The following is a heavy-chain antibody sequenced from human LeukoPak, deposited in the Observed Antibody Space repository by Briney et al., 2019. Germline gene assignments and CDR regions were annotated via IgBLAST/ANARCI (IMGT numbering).Heavy chain of an antibody. Sequence: GGSLRLSCAASGFTFSNYGMHWVRQAPGKGLEWVAFIRYDGSNKYYADSVKGRFTISRDNSKNTLYMQMNSLRTEDTAVYYCAKERYFGSGNFYNNLYFHNWGQGTLVTVSS. V-gene: IGHV3-30*02. CDR1: GFTFSNYG. D-gene: IGHD3-10*01. CDR3: AKERYFGSGNFYNNLYFHN. J-gene: IGHJ4*02. CDR2: IRYDGSNK.